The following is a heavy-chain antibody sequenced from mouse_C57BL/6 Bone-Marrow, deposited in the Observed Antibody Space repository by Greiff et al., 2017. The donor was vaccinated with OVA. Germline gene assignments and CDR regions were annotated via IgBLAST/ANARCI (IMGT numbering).Heavy chain of an antibody. Sequence: EVQLQESGPGLVKPSQSLSLTCSVTGYSITSGYYWNWIRQFPGNKLEWMGYIRYDGSNNYNPSLKNRISITRDTSKNQFFLKLNSVTAEGTSTYYCATSSWFAYWGQGTLVTVSA. CDR1: GYSITSGYY. CDR3: ATSSWFAY. V-gene: IGHV3-6*01. J-gene: IGHJ3*01. CDR2: IRYDGSN.